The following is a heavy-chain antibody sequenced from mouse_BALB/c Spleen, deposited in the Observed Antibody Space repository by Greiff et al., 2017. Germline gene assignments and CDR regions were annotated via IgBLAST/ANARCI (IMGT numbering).Heavy chain of an antibody. CDR1: GFSLTSYG. CDR3: ARKNYRYEGAYAMDY. CDR2: IWSGGST. D-gene: IGHD2-14*01. J-gene: IGHJ4*01. V-gene: IGHV2-2*02. Sequence: VQLVESGPGLVQPSQSLSITCTVSGFSLTSYGVHWVRQSPGKGLEWLGVIWSGGSTDYNAAFISRLSISKDNSKSQVFFKMNSLQANDTAIYYCARKNYRYEGAYAMDYWGQGTSVTVSS.